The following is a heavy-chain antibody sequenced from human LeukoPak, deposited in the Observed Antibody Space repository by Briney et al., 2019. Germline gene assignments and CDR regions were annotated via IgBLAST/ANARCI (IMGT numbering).Heavy chain of an antibody. CDR2: IRYDGSNK. J-gene: IGHJ3*02. CDR3: AKDLPGSGRGAFDI. CDR1: GFTFSSYG. V-gene: IGHV3-30*02. Sequence: GSLRLSCAASGFTFSSYGMHWVRQAPGKGLEWVAFIRYDGSNKYYADSVKGRFTISRDNSKNTLYLQMNSLRAEDTAVYYCAKDLPGSGRGAFDIWGQGTMVTVSS. D-gene: IGHD2-15*01.